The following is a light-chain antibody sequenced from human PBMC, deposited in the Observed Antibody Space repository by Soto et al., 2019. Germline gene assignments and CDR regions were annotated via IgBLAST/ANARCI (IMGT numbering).Light chain of an antibody. Sequence: EIVLTQSPVTLSVSPGERATLSCRASQSLSSNSLAWYQQKPGQAPRLLIFVTSRRATAIPDRFSGSGSGTDVTLNISRLEPEDFAMYYCQQYGGSTRFFGGGTKVEIK. CDR1: QSLSSNS. CDR3: QQYGGSTRF. V-gene: IGKV3-20*01. CDR2: VTS. J-gene: IGKJ4*01.